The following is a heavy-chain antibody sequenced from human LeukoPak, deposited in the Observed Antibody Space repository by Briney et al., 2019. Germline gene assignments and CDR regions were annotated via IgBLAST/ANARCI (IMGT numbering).Heavy chain of an antibody. J-gene: IGHJ4*02. Sequence: SETLSLTCTVSGGSISSSSYYWGWIRQPPGKGLEWIVSIYYSGSTYYNPSLKSRVTISVDTAKNQFSLKLSSVTAADTAVYYCATGYGDFRVEGRYFYSWGQGTLVTVSS. CDR1: GGSISSSSYY. CDR3: ATGYGDFRVEGRYFYS. V-gene: IGHV4-39*07. D-gene: IGHD4-17*01. CDR2: IYYSGST.